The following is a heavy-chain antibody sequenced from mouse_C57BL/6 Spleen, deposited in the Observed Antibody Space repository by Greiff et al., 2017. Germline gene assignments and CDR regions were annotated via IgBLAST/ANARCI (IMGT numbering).Heavy chain of an antibody. CDR3: ARLYDDYFDY. J-gene: IGHJ2*01. Sequence: QVHVKQSGAELVKPGASVKMSCKASGYTFTSYWITWVKQRPGQGLEWIGDIYPGSGSTNYNEKFKSKATLTVDTSSSTAYMQLSSLTSEDSAVYYCARLYDDYFDYWGQGTTLTVSS. V-gene: IGHV1-55*01. CDR1: GYTFTSYW. D-gene: IGHD2-14*01. CDR2: IYPGSGST.